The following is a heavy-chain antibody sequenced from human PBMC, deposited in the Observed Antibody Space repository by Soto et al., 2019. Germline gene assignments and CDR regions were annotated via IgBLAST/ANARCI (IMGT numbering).Heavy chain of an antibody. Sequence: SGPTLVNPTETLTLTCTVSGFSLSNARMGVSWIRQPPGKALEWLAHIFSNDEKSYSTSLKSRLTISKDTSKSQVVLTMTNMDPVDTATYYCARAAWTTVVANFDYWGQGTLVTSPQ. CDR3: ARAAWTTVVANFDY. CDR1: GFSLSNARMG. D-gene: IGHD4-17*01. V-gene: IGHV2-26*01. CDR2: IFSNDEK. J-gene: IGHJ4*02.